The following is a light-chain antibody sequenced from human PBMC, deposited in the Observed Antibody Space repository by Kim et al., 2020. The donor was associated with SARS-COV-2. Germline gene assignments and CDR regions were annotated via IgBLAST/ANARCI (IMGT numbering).Light chain of an antibody. CDR3: QAWDSSTEV. CDR1: KLGDKY. J-gene: IGLJ3*02. V-gene: IGLV3-1*01. Sequence: SVSPGQTASITCSGDKLGDKYACWYQQKPGQSPVLVIYQDIKRPSGIPERFSGSNSGNTATLTISGTQTMDEADYYCQAWDSSTEVFGGGTQLTVL. CDR2: QDI.